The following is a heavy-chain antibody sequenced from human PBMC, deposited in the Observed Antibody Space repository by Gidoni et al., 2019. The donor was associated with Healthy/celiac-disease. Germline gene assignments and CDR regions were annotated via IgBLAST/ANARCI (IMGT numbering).Heavy chain of an antibody. D-gene: IGHD5-18*01. V-gene: IGHV3-49*04. J-gene: IGHJ4*02. CDR3: TRGGYSYGY. CDR2: IRSKAYGGTT. CDR1: GFTFGDYA. Sequence: EVQLVESGGGLVQPGRSLRLPCTASGFTFGDYAMSWVRQAPGKGLEWVGFIRSKAYGGTTEYAASVKGRFTISRDDSKSIAYLQMNSLKTEDTAVYYCTRGGYSYGYWGQGTLVTVSS.